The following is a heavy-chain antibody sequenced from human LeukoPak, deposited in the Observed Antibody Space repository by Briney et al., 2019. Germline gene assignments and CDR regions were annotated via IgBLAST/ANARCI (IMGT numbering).Heavy chain of an antibody. CDR2: IYPGDSDT. Sequence: GESLKISCKGSGYTFTNYWIGWVRQMPGKGLEWMGIIYPGDSDTRYSSSFQGPVTISADKSISTAYLQWNSLKASDTAMYYCASSIAVAGTYYGMDVWGQGTTVTVSS. CDR1: GYTFTNYW. V-gene: IGHV5-51*01. J-gene: IGHJ6*02. CDR3: ASSIAVAGTYYGMDV. D-gene: IGHD6-19*01.